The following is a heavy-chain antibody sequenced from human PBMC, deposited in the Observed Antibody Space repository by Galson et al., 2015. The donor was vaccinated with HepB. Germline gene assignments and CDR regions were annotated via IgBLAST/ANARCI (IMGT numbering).Heavy chain of an antibody. Sequence: SLRLSCAASRFTFGDYAMSWVRQAPGKGQEWVGFVRSKAYGGTTEYAASVKGRFTISRADSKSIAYLQMNSLKTEDTAVFYCTREWDSSCSGNAFDIWGQGTMVTVSS. D-gene: IGHD6-19*01. J-gene: IGHJ3*02. V-gene: IGHV3-49*04. CDR3: TREWDSSCSGNAFDI. CDR2: VRSKAYGGTT. CDR1: RFTFGDYA.